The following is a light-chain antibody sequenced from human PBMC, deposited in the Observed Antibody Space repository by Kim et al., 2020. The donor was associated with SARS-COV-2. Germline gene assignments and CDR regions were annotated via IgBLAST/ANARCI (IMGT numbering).Light chain of an antibody. J-gene: IGKJ4*01. CDR1: QSLRSSY. CDR3: QQYVKSPLT. CDR2: DAS. Sequence: SPGERATLSCRASQSLRSSYLAWYQQKPGQAPRLLIYDASSRATGIPDRFSGGGSGTDFTLTISRLEPEDFAVYFCQQYVKSPLTFGGGTKVDIK. V-gene: IGKV3-20*01.